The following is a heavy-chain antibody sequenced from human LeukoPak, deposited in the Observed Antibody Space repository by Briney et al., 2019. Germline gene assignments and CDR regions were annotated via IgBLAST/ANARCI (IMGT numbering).Heavy chain of an antibody. CDR2: INHSGST. CDR1: GGSFSGYY. Sequence: SETLSLTCAVYGGSFSGYYWSWIRQPPGKGLEWIGEINHSGSTNYNPSLKSRVTISVDTSKNQFSLKLSSVTAADTAVYYCARGQLRFYYYVWGSYRYRPIFDYWGQGTLVTVSS. V-gene: IGHV4-34*01. J-gene: IGHJ4*02. D-gene: IGHD3-16*02. CDR3: ARGQLRFYYYVWGSYRYRPIFDY.